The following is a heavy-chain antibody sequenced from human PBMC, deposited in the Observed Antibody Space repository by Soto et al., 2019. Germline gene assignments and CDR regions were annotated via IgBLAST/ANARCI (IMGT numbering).Heavy chain of an antibody. CDR3: TRVRYCRGGSFYYGMHV. Sequence: SQTLSLTCAISGESVSSDSAAWNWIRQSPSRGLEWLGRAYYRSKWFDDYAVSVKSRITITPDTYRNQLSLQLNSVTPEDTAVYYCTRVRYCRGGSFYYGMHVWGQGTTVTVSS. CDR1: GESVSSDSAA. CDR2: AYYRSKWFD. J-gene: IGHJ6*02. V-gene: IGHV6-1*01. D-gene: IGHD2-15*01.